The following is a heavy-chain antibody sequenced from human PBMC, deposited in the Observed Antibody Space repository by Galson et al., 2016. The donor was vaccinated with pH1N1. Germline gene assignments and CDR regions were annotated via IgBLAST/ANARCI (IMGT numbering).Heavy chain of an antibody. Sequence: SETLSLTCVVSSGSINSSNWWGWVRQPPGKGLEWIGYIYYSGTTYYNPSLQSRFIISVDTSRNQFSLKLNSVTAADTALYYCARVKILTGYYHPYYVDYWGQGTLVTVSS. CDR1: SGSINSSNW. CDR3: ARVKILTGYYHPYYVDY. D-gene: IGHD3-9*01. CDR2: IYYSGTT. J-gene: IGHJ4*02. V-gene: IGHV4-4*02.